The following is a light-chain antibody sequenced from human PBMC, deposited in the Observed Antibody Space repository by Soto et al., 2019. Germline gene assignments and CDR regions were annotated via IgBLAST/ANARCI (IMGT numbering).Light chain of an antibody. Sequence: DIQMTQSPSTLSASVGDRVTITCRASQNIRSWLAWYQQKPGKAPELLIYSASGLESGVPSRFSGSGFGTEFTLTISSLQPDDFAIYYCQEYNSNSGLTCGGGTKVEIQ. J-gene: IGKJ4*01. V-gene: IGKV1-5*03. CDR1: QNIRSW. CDR3: QEYNSNSGLT. CDR2: SAS.